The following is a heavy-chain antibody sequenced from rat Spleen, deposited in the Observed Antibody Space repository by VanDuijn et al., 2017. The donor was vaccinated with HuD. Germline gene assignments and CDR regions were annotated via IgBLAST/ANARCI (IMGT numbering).Heavy chain of an antibody. V-gene: IGHV2-72*01. CDR3: ARDLVGFAY. CDR2: IWAGGGT. CDR1: GFSLSTYP. J-gene: IGHJ3*01. Sequence: QVQLKESGPGLVQPSETLSLTCTVSGFSLSTYPVSWVRPPPGRSLGWLGTIWAGGGTNYNSAVQSRLSISRDTSRGQVFLEMSSLQTEDTATYYCARDLVGFAYWGQGTLVTVSS. D-gene: IGHD2-7*01.